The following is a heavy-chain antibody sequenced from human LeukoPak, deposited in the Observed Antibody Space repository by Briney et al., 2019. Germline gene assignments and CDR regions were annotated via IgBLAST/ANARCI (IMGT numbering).Heavy chain of an antibody. V-gene: IGHV7-4-1*02. Sequence: ASVKVSCKASGNTFTSYAMNWVRQAPGQGLEWMGWINTNTGNPTYAQGFTGRFVFSLDTSVSTAYLQISSLKAEDTAVYYCARADYDILTGYYNWFDPWGQGTLVTVSS. CDR2: INTNTGNP. CDR1: GNTFTSYA. CDR3: ARADYDILTGYYNWFDP. J-gene: IGHJ5*02. D-gene: IGHD3-9*01.